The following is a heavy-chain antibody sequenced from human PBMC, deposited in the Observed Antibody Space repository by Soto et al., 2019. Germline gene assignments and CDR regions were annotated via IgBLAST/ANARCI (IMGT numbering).Heavy chain of an antibody. D-gene: IGHD2-15*01. CDR1: GGSISSGGYY. Sequence: TLSLTCTVSGGSISSGGYYWSWIRQHPGKGLEWIGYIYYSGSTYYNPSLKSRVTISVDTSKNQFSLKLSSVTAADTAVYYCARYCSGGSCYGTSDYWGQGTLVTVSS. J-gene: IGHJ4*02. V-gene: IGHV4-31*03. CDR3: ARYCSGGSCYGTSDY. CDR2: IYYSGST.